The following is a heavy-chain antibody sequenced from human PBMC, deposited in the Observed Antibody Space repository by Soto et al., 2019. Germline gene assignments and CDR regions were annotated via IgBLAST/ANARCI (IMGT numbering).Heavy chain of an antibody. Sequence: QVQLVQSGAEVKKPGSSVKVSCKASGGTFSSYAISWVRQAPGQGLEWMGGIIPIFGTANYAQKFQGRVTITADESTSTAYMELSSLRSEDTAVYYCAGDPKPGIVVVPAAIPYYYYGMDVWGQGTTVTVSS. CDR1: GGTFSSYA. D-gene: IGHD2-2*01. V-gene: IGHV1-69*01. J-gene: IGHJ6*02. CDR3: AGDPKPGIVVVPAAIPYYYYGMDV. CDR2: IIPIFGTA.